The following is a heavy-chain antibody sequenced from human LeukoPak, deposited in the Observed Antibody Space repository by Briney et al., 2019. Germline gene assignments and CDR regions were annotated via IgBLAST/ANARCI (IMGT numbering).Heavy chain of an antibody. J-gene: IGHJ4*02. D-gene: IGHD3-22*01. CDR1: GGSFSGYY. CDR2: INHSGST. Sequence: PSETLSLTCAVYGGSFSGYYWSWIRQPPGKGLEWIGEINHSGSTNYNPSLKSRVTISVDTSKNQFSLKLSSVTAADTAVYYCASRYDSSGYYRYWGQGTPVTVSS. CDR3: ASRYDSSGYYRY. V-gene: IGHV4-34*01.